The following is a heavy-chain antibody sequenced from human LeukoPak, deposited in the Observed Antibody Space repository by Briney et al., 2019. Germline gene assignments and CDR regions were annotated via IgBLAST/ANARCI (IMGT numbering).Heavy chain of an antibody. CDR2: ISGSSTYI. J-gene: IGHJ6*02. D-gene: IGHD3-10*01. V-gene: IGHV3-21*01. CDR1: GFTFSTCN. CDR3: ARDLYYYGSGSSLGMDV. Sequence: GGSLRLSCAASGFTFSTCNMSWVRQAPGKGLEWVSSISGSSTYIYYADSVKGRFTISRDNAKNSLYLQMNSLRAEDTAVYYCARDLYYYGSGSSLGMDVWGQGTTVTVSS.